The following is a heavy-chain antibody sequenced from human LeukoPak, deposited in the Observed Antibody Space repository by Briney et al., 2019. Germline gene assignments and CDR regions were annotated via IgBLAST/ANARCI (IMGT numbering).Heavy chain of an antibody. CDR2: IWYDGSNK. Sequence: PGGSLRLSCAASGFTFSSYGMHWVRQAPGKGLEWVAVIWYDGSNKYYADSVKGRFTISRDNSKNTLYLQMNSLRAEDTAVYYCARGDSSGWYRGYFDYWGQGTLVTVSS. J-gene: IGHJ4*02. CDR1: GFTFSSYG. CDR3: ARGDSSGWYRGYFDY. V-gene: IGHV3-33*01. D-gene: IGHD6-19*01.